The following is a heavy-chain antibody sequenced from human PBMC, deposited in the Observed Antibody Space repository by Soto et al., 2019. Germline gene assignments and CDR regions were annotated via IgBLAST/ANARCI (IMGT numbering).Heavy chain of an antibody. CDR3: AATIIAVSGTGYYGMDV. J-gene: IGHJ6*02. CDR1: GITFSTSA. V-gene: IGHV1-58*02. D-gene: IGHD6-19*01. Sequence: QMQLVQSGPEVKKPGTSVKASCKASGITFSTSAMQWVRQARGQRLEWIGWIVVGSGHTNYAQKFQERITSTRHISRSKAYMELSSLRSEDTAVYYCAATIIAVSGTGYYGMDVWGQGTTVTVSS. CDR2: IVVGSGHT.